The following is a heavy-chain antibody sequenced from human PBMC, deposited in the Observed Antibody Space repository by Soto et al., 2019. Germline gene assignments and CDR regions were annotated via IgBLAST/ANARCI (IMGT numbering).Heavy chain of an antibody. J-gene: IGHJ4*02. CDR3: VKDMKWGGMTTIHYFDS. D-gene: IGHD4-17*01. V-gene: IGHV3-9*02. CDR2: ISSNSATI. CDR1: GFIADDYA. Sequence: EVQLVESGGGLVQPGRSLRLSCVASGFIADDYAMHWVRQAPGKGLEWVSGISSNSATINYADSVKGRFTISRDNAKNSLFLQMNSLRPEDTTFYYCVKDMKWGGMTTIHYFDSWGQGTLVTVSS.